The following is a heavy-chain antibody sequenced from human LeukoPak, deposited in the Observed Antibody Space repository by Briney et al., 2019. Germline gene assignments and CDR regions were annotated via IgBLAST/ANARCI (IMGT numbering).Heavy chain of an antibody. D-gene: IGHD6-19*01. CDR2: ISIIGSTI. Sequence: GVSLRLSCAASGFTFSDYYMSWIRQAPGKGLEWVSYISIIGSTIYYADSVKGRFTISRENAKNSLYLQMNSLRAEDTAVYYCARDKRSSGWYDSGEWYFDYWGQGTLVTVSS. V-gene: IGHV3-11*01. CDR1: GFTFSDYY. CDR3: ARDKRSSGWYDSGEWYFDY. J-gene: IGHJ4*02.